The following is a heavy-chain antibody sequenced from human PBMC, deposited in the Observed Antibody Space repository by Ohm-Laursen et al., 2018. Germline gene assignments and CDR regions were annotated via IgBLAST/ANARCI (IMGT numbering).Heavy chain of an antibody. V-gene: IGHV3-23*01. CDR1: GFTFDTYA. J-gene: IGHJ4*02. D-gene: IGHD4-17*01. CDR3: AKDREDPPTPANDY. CDR2: ISGGGGST. Sequence: SLRLSCAASGFTFDTYAMAWVRQAPTKGLEWVSSISGGGGSTYYADSVKGRFTISRDNSKNTLYLQMNGLRPEDTALYYCAKDREDPPTPANDYWGQGTLVTVSS.